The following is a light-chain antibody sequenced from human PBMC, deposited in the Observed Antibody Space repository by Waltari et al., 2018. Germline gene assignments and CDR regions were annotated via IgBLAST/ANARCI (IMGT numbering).Light chain of an antibody. J-gene: IGLJ1*01. Sequence: QAGLTQPPSVSKGLRQTATLTCTGNNNNVGNQGALWLQQHQGHAPKRLSYRNNNRPSAISERFSASRSGNTASLTITGLQAEDEADYYCSTWDNSRNTHVFGTGTKVTVL. CDR1: NNNVGNQG. CDR3: STWDNSRNTHV. CDR2: RNN. V-gene: IGLV10-54*04.